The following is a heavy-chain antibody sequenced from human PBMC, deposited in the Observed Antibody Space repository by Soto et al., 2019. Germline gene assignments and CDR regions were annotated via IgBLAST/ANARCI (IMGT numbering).Heavy chain of an antibody. J-gene: IGHJ4*02. CDR1: GDSYSISTYS. V-gene: IGHV4-30-2*01. CDR3: PGIPYTRDRSLDY. Sequence: PSETLSLTCNMSGDSYSISTYSWSWIRQPPGKALQWIGFIYQSRVTAYNQSLARRVSISLARSNYQFSLHLNYETSAATAVYFYPGIPYTRDRSLDYWGPGTMVTASS. D-gene: IGHD2-2*01. CDR2: IYQSRVT.